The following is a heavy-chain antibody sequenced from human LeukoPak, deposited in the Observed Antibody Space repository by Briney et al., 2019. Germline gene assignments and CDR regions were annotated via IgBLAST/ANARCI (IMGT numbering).Heavy chain of an antibody. CDR1: RYSVGSDR. CDR2: ISSSSSYI. Sequence: GGSLTLSCYCSRYSVGSDRRKYLRGAPVKGLEWVSSISSSSSYIYYADSVKGRFTISRDNAKNSLYLQMNSLRAEDTAVYYCARDPPHAWQWPDFDYWGQGTLVTVSS. J-gene: IGHJ4*02. CDR3: ARDPPHAWQWPDFDY. D-gene: IGHD6-19*01. V-gene: IGHV3-21*01.